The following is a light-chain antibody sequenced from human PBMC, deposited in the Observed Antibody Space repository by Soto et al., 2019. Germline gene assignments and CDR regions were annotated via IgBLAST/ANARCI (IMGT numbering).Light chain of an antibody. CDR1: QSVSSW. Sequence: DIQMTQSPSTLSASVGDRVTITCRASQSVSSWLAWYQHKPGKAPKLLIYDASSLESVVPSRFSGSGSGTEFTLTISSLQPDDFATYYCQHYKSYFFTFGPGTKVEIK. CDR2: DAS. J-gene: IGKJ3*01. CDR3: QHYKSYFFT. V-gene: IGKV1-5*01.